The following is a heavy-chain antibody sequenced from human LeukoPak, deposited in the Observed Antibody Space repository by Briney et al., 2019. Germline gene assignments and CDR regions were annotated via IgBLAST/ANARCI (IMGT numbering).Heavy chain of an antibody. Sequence: GGSLRLSCAASGFTFSTYAMSWVRQAPGKGLDWVSGISASGNSPYYADSVKGRFSISRDNAKNSLYLQMNSLRAEDTALYYCAGYLLYDSSGYYYELGKGFAYWGQGTLVTVSS. CDR1: GFTFSTYA. CDR3: AGYLLYDSSGYYYELGKGFAY. CDR2: ISASGNSP. D-gene: IGHD3-22*01. V-gene: IGHV3-23*01. J-gene: IGHJ4*02.